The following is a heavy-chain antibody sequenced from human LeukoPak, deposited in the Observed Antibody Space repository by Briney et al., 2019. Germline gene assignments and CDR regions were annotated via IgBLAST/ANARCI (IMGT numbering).Heavy chain of an antibody. CDR3: AILRRRVAGI. CDR2: INHSGST. J-gene: IGHJ3*02. Sequence: SETLSLTCTVSGGSISSGGYYWSWIRQPPGKGLEWIGEINHSGSTNYNPSLKSRVTISVDTSKNQFSLKLSSVTAADTAVYYCAILRRRVAGIWGQGTMVTVSS. V-gene: IGHV4-39*07. D-gene: IGHD3-3*01. CDR1: GGSISSGGYY.